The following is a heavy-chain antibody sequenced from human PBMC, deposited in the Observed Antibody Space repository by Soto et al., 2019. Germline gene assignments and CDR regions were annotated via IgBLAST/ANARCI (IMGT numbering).Heavy chain of an antibody. Sequence: GGSLRLSCAASGFTFSNAWMSWVRQAPGKGLEWVGRIKSKTDGGTTDYAAPVKGRFTISRDDSKNTLYRQMNSLKPEDTAVYYCTTDLPNQWGLPGFDPWGQGTLVTVPS. CDR3: TTDLPNQWGLPGFDP. CDR1: GFTFSNAW. V-gene: IGHV3-15*01. D-gene: IGHD1-26*01. CDR2: IKSKTDGGTT. J-gene: IGHJ5*02.